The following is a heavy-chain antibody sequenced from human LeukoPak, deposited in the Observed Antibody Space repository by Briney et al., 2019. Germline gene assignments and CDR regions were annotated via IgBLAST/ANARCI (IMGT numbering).Heavy chain of an antibody. V-gene: IGHV4-38-2*01. CDR3: ATRNF. CDR2: IYHSGST. Sequence: PSETLSLTCAVSGYSISSGHYWGWIQQPPGKGLEWIGGIYHSGSTYYNPSLKSRMTISVDTSKNQFSLKLSSVTTADTAVYYCATRNFWGQGTLVTVSS. CDR1: GYSISSGHY. J-gene: IGHJ4*02.